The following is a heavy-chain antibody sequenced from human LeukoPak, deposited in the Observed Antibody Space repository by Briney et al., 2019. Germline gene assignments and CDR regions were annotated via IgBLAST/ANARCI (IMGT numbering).Heavy chain of an antibody. V-gene: IGHV3-48*03. Sequence: GGSLRLSCAASGFMFSSFEMNWVRQAPGKGLEWVSYISISGTTIYYADSVKGRFTISRDNSKNTLYLQMNSLRAEDTAIYYCAKNGDRGAYCTGGTCYPYFYYYMDVWGKGTTVTI. J-gene: IGHJ6*03. D-gene: IGHD2-15*01. CDR3: AKNGDRGAYCTGGTCYPYFYYYMDV. CDR2: ISISGTTI. CDR1: GFMFSSFE.